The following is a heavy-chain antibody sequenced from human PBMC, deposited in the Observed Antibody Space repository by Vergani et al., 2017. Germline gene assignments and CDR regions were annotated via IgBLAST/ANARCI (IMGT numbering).Heavy chain of an antibody. CDR3: ASSVWSGGSCYLCVDY. CDR1: GGSISSGGYY. V-gene: IGHV4-31*03. D-gene: IGHD2-15*01. J-gene: IGHJ4*02. Sequence: QVQLQESGPGLVKPSQTLSLTCTVSGGSISSGGYYWSWIRQPPGKGLEWIGYIYYSGSTYYNPSLKSRVTISVDTSKNQFSLKLSSVTAADPAVYYCASSVWSGGSCYLCVDYWGQGTVVSVS. CDR2: IYYSGST.